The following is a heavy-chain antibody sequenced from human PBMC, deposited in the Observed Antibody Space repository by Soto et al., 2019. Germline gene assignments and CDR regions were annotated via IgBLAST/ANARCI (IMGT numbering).Heavy chain of an antibody. D-gene: IGHD2-15*01. CDR2: INHSGST. V-gene: IGHV4-34*01. CDR3: ARALADCSGGSCYLWDWFDP. CDR1: GGSFSGYY. Sequence: QVQLQQWGAGLLKPSETLSLTCAVYGGSFSGYYWSWIRQPPGKGLEWIGEINHSGSTNYNPSLKSRVTISVDTSKNQFSLKLSSVTAADTAVYYCARALADCSGGSCYLWDWFDPWGQGTLVTVSS. J-gene: IGHJ5*02.